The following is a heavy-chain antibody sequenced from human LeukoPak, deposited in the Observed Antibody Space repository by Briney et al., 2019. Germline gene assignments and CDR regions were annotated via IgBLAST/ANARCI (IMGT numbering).Heavy chain of an antibody. D-gene: IGHD2-15*01. V-gene: IGHV3-53*01. J-gene: IGHJ1*01. Sequence: QPGGSLRLSCAASGFTVSSNYMSWVRQAPGKVLEWVSVIYSGGSIYYADSVKGRFTISRDNSRNTLYLQMYSLRAEDTALYYCASGYCSGGSCYSVYFQYWGQGTLVTVSS. CDR3: ASGYCSGGSCYSVYFQY. CDR1: GFTVSSNY. CDR2: IYSGGSI.